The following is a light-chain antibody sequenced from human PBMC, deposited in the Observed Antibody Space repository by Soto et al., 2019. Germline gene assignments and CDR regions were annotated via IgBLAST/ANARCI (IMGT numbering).Light chain of an antibody. CDR1: SSDVGGYNS. Sequence: QSALTQPPSAAGSPGQSVTISCTGTSSDVGGYNSVSWYQQHPGKAPKLMISEVSKRPSGVPDRFSGSKSGNTASLTVSGLQAEDEADYYCQSYDSSLSGVFGSGTKLTVL. CDR2: EVS. J-gene: IGLJ1*01. V-gene: IGLV2-8*01. CDR3: QSYDSSLSGV.